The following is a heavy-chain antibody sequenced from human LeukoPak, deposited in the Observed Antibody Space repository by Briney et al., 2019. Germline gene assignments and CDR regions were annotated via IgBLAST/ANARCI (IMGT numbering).Heavy chain of an antibody. D-gene: IGHD3-22*01. J-gene: IGHJ4*02. V-gene: IGHV1-2*06. CDR3: ARVGYYASSGYYEY. CDR2: INPNSGGT. Sequence: ASVKVSCKASGYTLTDYYMHWVRQAPGQGLEWMGRINPNSGGTNYAQKFQGRVTMTRDTSISTVYMELSRLRSDDTAVYYCARVGYYASSGYYEYWGQGNLVTVSS. CDR1: GYTLTDYY.